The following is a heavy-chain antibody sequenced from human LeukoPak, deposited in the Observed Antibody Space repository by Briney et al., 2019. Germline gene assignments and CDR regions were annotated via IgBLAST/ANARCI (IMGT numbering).Heavy chain of an antibody. J-gene: IGHJ4*02. V-gene: IGHV4-4*02. CDR2: IYYSGST. CDR3: ARARYYYGSGISYYFDY. D-gene: IGHD3-10*01. Sequence: SGTLSLTCAVSGGSISSSNWWSWVRQPPGKGLEWIGYIYYSGSTNYNPSLKSRVTISVDTSKNQFSLKLSSVTAADTAVYYCARARYYYGSGISYYFDYWGQGTLVTVSS. CDR1: GGSISSSNW.